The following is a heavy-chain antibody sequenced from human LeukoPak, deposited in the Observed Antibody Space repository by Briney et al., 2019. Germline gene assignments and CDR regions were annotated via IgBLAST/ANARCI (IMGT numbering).Heavy chain of an antibody. CDR2: IYHSGST. V-gene: IGHV4-4*02. CDR3: ARVSSGATTVDY. J-gene: IGHJ4*02. Sequence: PSETLSLTCAVSGGSISSSNWWSWVRQPPGKGLEWIGEIYHSGSTNYNPSLKSPVTILVDKSKNQFSLKLSSVTAADTAVYYCARVSSGATTVDYWGQGTLVTVSS. CDR1: GGSISSSNW. D-gene: IGHD1-26*01.